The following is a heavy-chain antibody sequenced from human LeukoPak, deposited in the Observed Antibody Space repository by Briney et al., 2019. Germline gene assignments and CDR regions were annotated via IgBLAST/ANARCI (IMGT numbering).Heavy chain of an antibody. J-gene: IGHJ4*02. Sequence: GESLKISCKGSGYSFTNYWIGWVRQMPGKGLEWMGIIFPGDSDTRYSPSFQGQVTISADKSISTAYLQWSSLKASDTAMYYCARVRSSGWYSSDYFHYWGQGTLVTVSS. D-gene: IGHD6-19*01. CDR1: GYSFTNYW. CDR2: IFPGDSDT. CDR3: ARVRSSGWYSSDYFHY. V-gene: IGHV5-51*01.